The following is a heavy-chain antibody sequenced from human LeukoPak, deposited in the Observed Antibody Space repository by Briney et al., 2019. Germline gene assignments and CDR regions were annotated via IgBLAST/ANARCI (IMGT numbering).Heavy chain of an antibody. J-gene: IGHJ4*02. Sequence: SETLSLTCSVSGDSISTSSYYWGWIRQPPGKGLEWIGTNYSGSTYYNPSLTSRVTISVDTSKNQFSLKLSSVTAADTAVYYCAREYSSSWSEGIDYWGQGTLVTVSS. D-gene: IGHD6-13*01. V-gene: IGHV4-39*02. CDR1: GDSISTSSYY. CDR3: AREYSSSWSEGIDY. CDR2: NYSGST.